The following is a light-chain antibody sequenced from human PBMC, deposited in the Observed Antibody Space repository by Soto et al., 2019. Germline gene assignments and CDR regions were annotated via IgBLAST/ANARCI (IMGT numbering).Light chain of an antibody. CDR3: QSADSSGTYV. Sequence: SYELTQPPSVSVSPGQTARITCSGDALPKQHAYWYQQKPGQAPVLVIYKDSERPSGIPERFSGSSSGTTVTLTISGVQAEDEADYYCQSADSSGTYVFGTGTKGTVL. CDR1: ALPKQH. CDR2: KDS. V-gene: IGLV3-25*02. J-gene: IGLJ1*01.